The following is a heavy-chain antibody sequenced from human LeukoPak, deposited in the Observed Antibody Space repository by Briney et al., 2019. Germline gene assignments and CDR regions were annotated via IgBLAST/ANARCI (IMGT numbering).Heavy chain of an antibody. CDR1: GGSISGYY. J-gene: IGHJ4*02. CDR2: ISYTGST. V-gene: IGHV4-59*01. D-gene: IGHD3-10*01. CDR3: ARSYGSGNYFDY. Sequence: PSETLSLTCTVSGGSISGYYWSWIRQPAGKGLEWIAYISYTGSTNYNPSLKSRVTISVDTSKNQFSLKLTSVTAADTAVYYCARSYGSGNYFDYWGQGTLVTVSS.